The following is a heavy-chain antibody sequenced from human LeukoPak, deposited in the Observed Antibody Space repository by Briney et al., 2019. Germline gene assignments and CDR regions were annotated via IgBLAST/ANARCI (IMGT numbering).Heavy chain of an antibody. CDR2: MYSGGDT. J-gene: IGHJ4*02. CDR3: ARDLPLDN. V-gene: IGHV3-66*01. Sequence: GGSLRLSCAASGFTVSSNYMSWVRQAPGKGLEWVSVMYSGGDTYYGDSVKGRFTISRDNSKNTLYLQMNILRAEDTAVYYCARDLPLDNWGQGTLVTVSS. CDR1: GFTVSSNY.